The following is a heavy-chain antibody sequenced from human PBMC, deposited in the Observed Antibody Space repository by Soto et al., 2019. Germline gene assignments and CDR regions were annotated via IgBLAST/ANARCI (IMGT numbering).Heavy chain of an antibody. V-gene: IGHV1-69*01. CDR1: GYSFTSYW. Sequence: PGESLKISCKGSGYSFTSYWIGWVRQAPGQGLEWMGGIIPIFGTANYAQKFQGRVTITADESTSTAYMELSSLRSEDTAVYYCARSEPNYGSGSYYDTVTAITGWGQGTLVTVSS. CDR3: ARSEPNYGSGSYYDTVTAITG. CDR2: IIPIFGTA. D-gene: IGHD3-10*01. J-gene: IGHJ4*02.